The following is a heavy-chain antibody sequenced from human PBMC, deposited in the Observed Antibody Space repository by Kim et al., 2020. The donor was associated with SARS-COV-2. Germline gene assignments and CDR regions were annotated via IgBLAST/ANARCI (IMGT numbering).Heavy chain of an antibody. CDR1: GFTFSSYG. V-gene: IGHV3-30*18. Sequence: GGSLRLSCAASGFTFSSYGMHWVRQAPGKGLEWVAVISYDGSNKYYADSVKGRFTISRDNSKNTLYLQMNSLRAEDTAVYYCAKVGELWWSPAGWYFDLWGRGTLVTVSS. J-gene: IGHJ2*01. CDR3: AKVGELWWSPAGWYFDL. CDR2: ISYDGSNK. D-gene: IGHD2-21*01.